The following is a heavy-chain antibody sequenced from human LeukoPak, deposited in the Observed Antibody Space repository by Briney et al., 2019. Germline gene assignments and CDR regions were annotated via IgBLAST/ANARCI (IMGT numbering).Heavy chain of an antibody. CDR3: ARTSAASLNYFDY. CDR2: ISAYNGNT. V-gene: IGHV1-18*01. D-gene: IGHD2-2*01. J-gene: IGHJ4*02. Sequence: GWISAYNGNTNYAQKLQGRVTMTTDTSTSTAYMELRSLRSDDTAVYYCARTSAASLNYFDYWGQGTLVTVSS.